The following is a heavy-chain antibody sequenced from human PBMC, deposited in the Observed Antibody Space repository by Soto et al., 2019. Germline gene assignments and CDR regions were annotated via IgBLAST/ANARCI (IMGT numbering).Heavy chain of an antibody. D-gene: IGHD6-19*01. CDR1: GDSVSSNSAA. CDR3: ASAGYSSGWYRGYYFDY. J-gene: IGHJ4*02. CDR2: TYYRSKWYN. Sequence: SQTLSLTCAISGDSVSSNSAAWNWIRQSPSRGLEWLGRTYYRSKWYNDYAVSVKSRITINPDTSKNQFSLQLNSVTPEDTAVYYCASAGYSSGWYRGYYFDYWSQGTLVTVSS. V-gene: IGHV6-1*01.